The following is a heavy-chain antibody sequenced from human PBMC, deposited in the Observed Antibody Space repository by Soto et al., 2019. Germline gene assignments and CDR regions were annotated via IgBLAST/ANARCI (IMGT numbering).Heavy chain of an antibody. D-gene: IGHD2-21*02. CDR3: ARDPAPAYCGGDCYSGSDY. CDR1: GFTFSSYS. CDR2: ISSSSSYI. J-gene: IGHJ4*02. V-gene: IGHV3-21*01. Sequence: GGSLRLSCAASGFTFSSYSMNWVRQAPGKGLEWVSSISSSSSYIYYADSVKGRFTISRDNAKNSLYLQMNSLRAEDTAVYYCARDPAPAYCGGDCYSGSDYWGQGTLVTVSS.